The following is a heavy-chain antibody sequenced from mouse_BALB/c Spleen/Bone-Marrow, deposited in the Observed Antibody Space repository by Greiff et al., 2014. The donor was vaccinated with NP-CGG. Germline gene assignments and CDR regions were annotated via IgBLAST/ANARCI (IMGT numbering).Heavy chain of an antibody. J-gene: IGHJ3*01. CDR1: GYTFTDYI. CDR2: IYPGTGST. CDR3: ARRKNVWFAY. Sequence: VKLMESGPELVKPGASVKMSCKASGYTFTDYIISWVKQRVGQGLEWIGEIYPGTGSTYYNEKFKGKATLTADKSSNIAYMQLSSLTPEDSAVYFCARRKNVWFAYWGQGTLVTVSA. V-gene: IGHV1-77*01.